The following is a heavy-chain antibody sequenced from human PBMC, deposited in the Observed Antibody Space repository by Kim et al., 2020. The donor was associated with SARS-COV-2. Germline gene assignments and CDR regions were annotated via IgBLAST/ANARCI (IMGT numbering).Heavy chain of an antibody. D-gene: IGHD6-13*01. V-gene: IGHV3-64*01. J-gene: IGHJ6*03. CDR3: ARVSRVWYDSSSWRWMEAEKYYYYMDV. CDR2: ISSNGGST. CDR1: GFTFSSYA. Sequence: GGSLRLSCAASGFTFSSYAMHWVRQAPGKGLEYVSAISSNGGSTYYANSVKGRFTISRDNSKNTLYLQMGSLRAEDMAVYYCARVSRVWYDSSSWRWMEAEKYYYYMDVWGKGTTVTVSS.